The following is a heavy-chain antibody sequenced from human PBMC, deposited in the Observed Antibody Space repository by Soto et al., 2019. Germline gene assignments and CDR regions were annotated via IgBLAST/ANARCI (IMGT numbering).Heavy chain of an antibody. D-gene: IGHD3-16*01. CDR3: ARESFSASPNFFDY. V-gene: IGHV3-48*03. J-gene: IGHJ4*02. CDR1: GFSFTNYE. CDR2: IGLSGDTI. Sequence: GGSLRLSCAVSGFSFTNYEMNWVRRAPGKGLEWIAYIGLSGDTIYYADSVKGRFTISRDHAKNSLELQVNSLRADDTALYYCARESFSASPNFFDYWGRGTQVTVSS.